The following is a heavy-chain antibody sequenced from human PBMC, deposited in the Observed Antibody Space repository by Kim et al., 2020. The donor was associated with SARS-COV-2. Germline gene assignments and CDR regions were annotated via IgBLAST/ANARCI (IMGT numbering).Heavy chain of an antibody. CDR2: INHSGST. CDR1: GGSFSGYY. J-gene: IGHJ4*02. Sequence: SETLSLTCAVYGGSFSGYYWSWIRQPPGKGLEWIGEINHSGSTNYNPSLKSRVTISVDTSKNQFSLKLSSVTAADTAVYYCARGQVVVAAVDYGDPKYYFDYWGQGTLVTVSS. V-gene: IGHV4-34*01. D-gene: IGHD2-15*01. CDR3: ARGQVVVAAVDYGDPKYYFDY.